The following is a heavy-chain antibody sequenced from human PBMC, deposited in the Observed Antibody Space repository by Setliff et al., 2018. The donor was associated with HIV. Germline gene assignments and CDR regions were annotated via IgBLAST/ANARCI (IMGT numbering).Heavy chain of an antibody. CDR2: IYHSGST. Sequence: KPSETLSLTCSVSGFSISSDYYWNWVRQPPGQGLEWIGSIYHSGSTYYNPSLKSRVTISVDTSKNQFSLKLSSVTAADTAVYFCARGTTIFGVDTEWTSRYFDYWGQGTLVTVSS. V-gene: IGHV4-38-2*02. CDR1: GFSISSDYY. J-gene: IGHJ4*02. CDR3: ARGTTIFGVDTEWTSRYFDY. D-gene: IGHD3-3*01.